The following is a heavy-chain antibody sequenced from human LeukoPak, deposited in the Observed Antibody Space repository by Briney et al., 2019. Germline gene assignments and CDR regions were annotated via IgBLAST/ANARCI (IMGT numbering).Heavy chain of an antibody. CDR2: INQDGSEK. CDR3: ARGGSDSSGWRTLGVGYQH. J-gene: IGHJ1*01. V-gene: IGHV3-7*01. Sequence: PGGSLRLSCAASGFTFSSYWMSWVRQAPGKGLEWVANINQDGSEKYYVDSVKGRSTISRDNAKNSLYLQMNSLRAEDTAVYHCARGGSDSSGWRTLGVGYQHWGQGTLVTVSS. D-gene: IGHD6-19*01. CDR1: GFTFSSYW.